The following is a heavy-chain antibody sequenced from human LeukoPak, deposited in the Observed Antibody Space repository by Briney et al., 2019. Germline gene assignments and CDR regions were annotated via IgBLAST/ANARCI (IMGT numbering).Heavy chain of an antibody. CDR2: IDSDGSCT. V-gene: IGHV3-74*01. Sequence: GGSLRLSCAASGFTFSSYWMHWVRQAPGKGLVWVSRIDSDGSCTSYADSVKGRFTISRDNAKNTLYLQMNSLRAEDTAVYYCARGGYSYGSYYYMDVWGKGTTVTVSS. D-gene: IGHD5-18*01. CDR3: ARGGYSYGSYYYMDV. J-gene: IGHJ6*03. CDR1: GFTFSSYW.